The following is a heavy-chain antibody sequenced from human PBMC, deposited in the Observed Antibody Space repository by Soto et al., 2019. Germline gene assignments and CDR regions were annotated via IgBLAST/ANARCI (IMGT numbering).Heavy chain of an antibody. CDR2: IYSGCNT. Sequence: EVQLVESGGGLVQPGGSLILSCAVSGFTVNNNYMSWVRQAPGKGLEWVSVIYSGCNTDYAESVRGRFTVSRDTSKHTLYLQINSLRAEDTGIYYCTRDSSYYGAGRGVLDYWGQGTPVTVSS. CDR1: GFTVNNNY. J-gene: IGHJ4*02. V-gene: IGHV3-66*01. D-gene: IGHD3-10*01. CDR3: TRDSSYYGAGRGVLDY.